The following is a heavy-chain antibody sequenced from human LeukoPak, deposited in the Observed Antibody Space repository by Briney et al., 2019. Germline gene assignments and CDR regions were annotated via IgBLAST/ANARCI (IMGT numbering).Heavy chain of an antibody. D-gene: IGHD6-19*01. CDR1: GLTVSSNY. CDR2: IYSGGST. Sequence: GGSLRLSCAASGLTVSSNYMSWVRQAPGKGLEWVSVIYSGGSTYYADSVKGRFTISRDNSKNTLYLQMNSLRAEDTAVYYCARVGGGWYLFDYWGQGTLVTVSS. CDR3: ARVGGGWYLFDY. V-gene: IGHV3-53*01. J-gene: IGHJ4*02.